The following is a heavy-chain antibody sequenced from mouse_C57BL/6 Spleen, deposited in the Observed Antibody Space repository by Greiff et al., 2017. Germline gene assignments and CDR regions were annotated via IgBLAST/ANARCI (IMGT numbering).Heavy chain of an antibody. CDR3: ARPSDYGDCETWFGY. V-gene: IGHV1-42*01. D-gene: IGHD2-13*01. J-gene: IGHJ3*01. CDR1: GYSFTGYY. CDR2: INPSTGGT. Sequence: EVMLVESGPELVKPGASVKISCKASGYSFTGYYMNWVKQSPEQSLEWIGEINPSTGGTTYNQKFKAKATLTVDKSSSTAYMQLKSLTSEDSAVYYCARPSDYGDCETWFGYWGQGTLVTVSA.